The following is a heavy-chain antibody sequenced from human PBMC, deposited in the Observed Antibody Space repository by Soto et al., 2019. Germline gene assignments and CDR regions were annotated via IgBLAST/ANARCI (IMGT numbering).Heavy chain of an antibody. CDR3: ARGKYLDY. V-gene: IGHV3-49*03. J-gene: IGHJ4*02. D-gene: IGHD6-6*01. Sequence: SGGSLRLSCTTSGFTFGDYAMSWFRQAPGKGLEWIGYIRSNTYGGTTEYAASVKGRFTISRDDSKRVAHLQMNSLETEDTAVYFCARGKYLDYWGQGTLVTVSA. CDR2: IRSNTYGGTT. CDR1: GFTFGDYA.